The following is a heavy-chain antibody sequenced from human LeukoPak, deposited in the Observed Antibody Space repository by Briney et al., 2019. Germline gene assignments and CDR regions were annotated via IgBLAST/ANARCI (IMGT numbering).Heavy chain of an antibody. D-gene: IGHD5-12*01. CDR2: IYYSGST. V-gene: IGHV4-59*01. CDR3: ARGGGYASPIGY. Sequence: KPSETLSLTCTVSGGSISSYYWSWIRQPPGKGLEWIGYIYYSGSTNYNPSLKSRVTISVDTSKNQFSLKLSSVTAADTAVYYCARGGGYASPIGYWGQGALVTVSS. CDR1: GGSISSYY. J-gene: IGHJ4*02.